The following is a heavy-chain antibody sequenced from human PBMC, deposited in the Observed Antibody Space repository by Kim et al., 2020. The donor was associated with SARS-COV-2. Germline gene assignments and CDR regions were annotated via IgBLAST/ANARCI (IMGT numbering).Heavy chain of an antibody. Sequence: GSTSYAQKFQGRVTMTRDTSTSTVYMELSSLRSEDTAVYYCAREVVSLDYWGQGTLVTVSS. J-gene: IGHJ4*02. D-gene: IGHD3-22*01. CDR2: GST. CDR3: AREVVSLDY. V-gene: IGHV1-46*01.